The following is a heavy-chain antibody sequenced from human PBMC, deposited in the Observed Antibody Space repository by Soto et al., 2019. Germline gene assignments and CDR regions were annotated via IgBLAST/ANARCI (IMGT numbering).Heavy chain of an antibody. J-gene: IGHJ4*02. CDR1: GGSISSYY. Sequence: PSETVSLSCTFSGGSISSYYWSWIRQPPGKGLEWIGYIYYSGSTNYNPSLKSRVTISVDTSKNQFSLKLSSVTAAYTAVYYCASHEPDTAMAPAPPFDYWGQGTLVTVSS. CDR3: ASHEPDTAMAPAPPFDY. V-gene: IGHV4-59*08. CDR2: IYYSGST. D-gene: IGHD5-18*01.